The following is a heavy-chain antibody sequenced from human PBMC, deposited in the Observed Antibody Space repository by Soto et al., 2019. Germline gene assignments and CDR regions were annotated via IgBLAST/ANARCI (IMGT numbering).Heavy chain of an antibody. CDR2: MSYDGSNE. CDR3: AKDGSHNFDY. J-gene: IGHJ4*02. CDR1: GFTFSHYA. D-gene: IGHD1-26*01. V-gene: IGHV3-30*18. Sequence: QVPLVESGGGVVQPGRSLRLSCAASGFTFSHYAMHWVRQAPGKGLEWVALMSYDGSNEYYADSVKGRFTISRDNSKNTLYLQMNSPRAEDTAVYYCAKDGSHNFDYWGQGTLVTVSS.